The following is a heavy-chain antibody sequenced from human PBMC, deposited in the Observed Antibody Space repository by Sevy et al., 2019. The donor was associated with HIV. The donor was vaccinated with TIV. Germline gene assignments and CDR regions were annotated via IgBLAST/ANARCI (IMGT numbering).Heavy chain of an antibody. J-gene: IGHJ4*02. Sequence: SETLSLTCAVYRGSFSGSYWSWIRQPPGKGLEWIGEINHTGSTNYNPSLKSRVTISIDTSKNQFSLKLYSVTAADTAVYYCARDVSGYEVRDYWGQGTLVTVSS. CDR2: INHTGST. D-gene: IGHD5-12*01. CDR1: RGSFSGSY. V-gene: IGHV4-34*01. CDR3: ARDVSGYEVRDY.